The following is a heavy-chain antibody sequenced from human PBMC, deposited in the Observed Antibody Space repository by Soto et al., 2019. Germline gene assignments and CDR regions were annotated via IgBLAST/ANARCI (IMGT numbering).Heavy chain of an antibody. CDR1: GFTFSSYA. J-gene: IGHJ4*02. CDR3: AKGPAGSSSLRFGYFDY. Sequence: GGSLRLSCAASGFTFSSYAMSWVRQAPGKGLEWVSAISGSGGSTYYADSVKGRFTISRDNSKNTLYLQMNSLRAEDTAVYYCAKGPAGSSSLRFGYFDYWGQGTLVTVSS. D-gene: IGHD6-6*01. CDR2: ISGSGGST. V-gene: IGHV3-23*01.